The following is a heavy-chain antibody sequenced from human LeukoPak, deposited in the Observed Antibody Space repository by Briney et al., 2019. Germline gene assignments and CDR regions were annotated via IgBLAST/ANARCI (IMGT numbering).Heavy chain of an antibody. D-gene: IGHD6-6*01. V-gene: IGHV3-33*01. Sequence: VGSLRLSCAASGFTLSSYGMHWVREAPGKGLEWVAVRWYDGSNKYYADSVKGRFTISRDDSKNTLYLQMTSLRAEDTAVFCVARAVRAARPYFDYWGQGTLVTVSS. CDR1: GFTLSSYG. CDR3: ARAVRAARPYFDY. J-gene: IGHJ4*02. CDR2: RWYDGSNK.